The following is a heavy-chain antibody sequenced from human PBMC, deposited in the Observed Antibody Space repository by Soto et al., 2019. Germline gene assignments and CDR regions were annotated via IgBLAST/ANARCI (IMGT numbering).Heavy chain of an antibody. CDR3: AALAPAIFYAMDV. CDR1: GVSITSYY. D-gene: IGHD2-2*01. CDR2: IFACGST. V-gene: IGHV4-4*07. Sequence: PSETLSLTCNVSGVSITSYYWNWIRQPAGKGPEWIGHIFACGSTYYNPSLRSRVSMSVDTSKNQFSLKVTSVTAADTAVYYCAALAPAIFYAMDVWGQGTTVTVSS. J-gene: IGHJ6*02.